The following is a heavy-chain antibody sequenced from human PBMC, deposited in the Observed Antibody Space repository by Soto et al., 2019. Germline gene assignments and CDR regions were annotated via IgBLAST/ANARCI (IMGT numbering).Heavy chain of an antibody. J-gene: IGHJ6*02. CDR3: ARLHRHGTYGMDV. Sequence: SVKVSCKASGGSFTYTLSWVRQAPGQGLEWMGGIIPIFGTTNYAQKFQGRVTITADESTKTAYMELSNLRSEDTAVYYCARLHRHGTYGMDVWGQGTTVTVSS. V-gene: IGHV1-69*13. CDR1: GGSFTYT. CDR2: IIPIFGTT.